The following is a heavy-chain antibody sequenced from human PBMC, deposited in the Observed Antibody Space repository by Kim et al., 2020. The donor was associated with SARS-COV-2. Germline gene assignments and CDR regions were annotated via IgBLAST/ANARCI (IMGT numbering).Heavy chain of an antibody. CDR1: GFTFSSFP. Sequence: GGSLRLSCAASGFTFSSFPMSWVRQAPGKGLEWVAGITSGGGTYYADSVRGRFAISRHNSKNTLYLQMGSRLAEDTAVDYCAKRPGYSNVYSDNWGQGALVTVSS. CDR2: ITSGGGT. V-gene: IGHV3-23*01. CDR3: AKRPGYSNVYSDN. D-gene: IGHD5-18*01. J-gene: IGHJ4*02.